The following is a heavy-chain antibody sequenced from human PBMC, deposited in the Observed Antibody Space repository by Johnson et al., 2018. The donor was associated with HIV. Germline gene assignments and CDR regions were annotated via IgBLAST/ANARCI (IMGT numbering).Heavy chain of an antibody. CDR1: GFTFDTSW. Sequence: VQLVESGGGLVQPGGSLRLSCAASGFTFDTSWMNWVRQAPGRGLEWVANIKYDGGRIQYVDSVEGRFTISRDNAKNSLYLQINTLRAEDTAVYYCARERATLWFRASGAAFDIWGQGTTVTVSS. D-gene: IGHD3-10*01. V-gene: IGHV3-7*01. J-gene: IGHJ3*02. CDR3: ARERATLWFRASGAAFDI. CDR2: IKYDGGRI.